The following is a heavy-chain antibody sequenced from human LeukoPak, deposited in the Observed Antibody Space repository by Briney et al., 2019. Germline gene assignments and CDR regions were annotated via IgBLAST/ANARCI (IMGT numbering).Heavy chain of an antibody. CDR1: GDSVSSNSAA. Sequence: SQTLSLTCAISGDSVSSNSAAWNWIRQSPSRGLEWLGRTYYRSKWYNDYAVSVKSRITINPDTSKNQFSLQLNSVTPEDTAVYYCAREMGATYYYYYYMDVWGKGTTVTVSS. J-gene: IGHJ6*03. CDR3: AREMGATYYYYYYMDV. V-gene: IGHV6-1*01. CDR2: TYYRSKWYN. D-gene: IGHD1-26*01.